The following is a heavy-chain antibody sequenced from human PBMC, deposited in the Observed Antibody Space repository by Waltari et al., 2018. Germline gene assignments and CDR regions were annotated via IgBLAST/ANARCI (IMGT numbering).Heavy chain of an antibody. D-gene: IGHD3-16*02. Sequence: QLQLQESGPGLVKPSETLSLTCTVSGGSISSSSYSWGWISQPPGKRLEWIGSIYYSGSTYYNPSLKSRVTISVDTSKNQFSLKLSSVTAADTAVYYCARPRPNYDYIWGSYRYAFDIWGQGTMVTVSS. CDR3: ARPRPNYDYIWGSYRYAFDI. V-gene: IGHV4-39*07. CDR1: GGSISSSSYS. J-gene: IGHJ3*02. CDR2: IYYSGST.